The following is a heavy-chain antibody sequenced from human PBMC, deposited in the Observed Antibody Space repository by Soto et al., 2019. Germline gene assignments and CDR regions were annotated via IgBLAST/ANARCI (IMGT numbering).Heavy chain of an antibody. CDR2: IYYSGST. V-gene: IGHV4-31*03. D-gene: IGHD2-2*01. CDR1: GGSISSGGYY. J-gene: IGHJ6*02. Sequence: QVQLQESGPGLVKPSQTLSLTCTVSGGSISSGGYYWSWIRQHPGKGLEWIGYIYYSGSTYYNPSLQSRVTISVDTSKNQFSLKLSSVTAADTAVYYCARGYCSSTGCYLGGGGYGMDVWGQGTTVTVSS. CDR3: ARGYCSSTGCYLGGGGYGMDV.